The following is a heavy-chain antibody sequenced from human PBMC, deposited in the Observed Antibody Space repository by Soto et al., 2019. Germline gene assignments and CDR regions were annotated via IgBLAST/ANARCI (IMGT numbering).Heavy chain of an antibody. CDR3: AAESAGYSYGYGAFDI. D-gene: IGHD5-18*01. CDR2: IVVGSGNT. J-gene: IGHJ3*02. Sequence: SVKVSCKASGFTFTSSAVQWVRQARGQRPEWIGWIVVGSGNTNYAQKFQERVTITRDMSTSTAYMELSSLRSEDTAVYYCAAESAGYSYGYGAFDIWGQGTMVTVSS. V-gene: IGHV1-58*01. CDR1: GFTFTSSA.